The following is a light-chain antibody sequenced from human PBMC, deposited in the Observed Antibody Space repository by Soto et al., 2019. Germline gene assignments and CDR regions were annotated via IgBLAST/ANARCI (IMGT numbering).Light chain of an antibody. V-gene: IGKV3-20*01. J-gene: IGKJ1*01. CDR3: QQYGGSARK. CDR1: QSVGGKV. Sequence: EIVLTQSPGTLSLSPGEAATLSCRASQSVGGKVLAWYQPKGGQAPRLLIHVASNRATGIPDRFSGSGSGTDCTRTSSRLELEDFAAYYCQQYGGSARKFGQGTKVDVK. CDR2: VAS.